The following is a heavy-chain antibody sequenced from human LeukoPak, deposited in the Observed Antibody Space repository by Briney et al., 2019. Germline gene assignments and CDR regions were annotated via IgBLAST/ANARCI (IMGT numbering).Heavy chain of an antibody. CDR2: IHYSGST. CDR3: ARLDPNSSGWYYFDY. D-gene: IGHD6-19*01. CDR1: GGSISSSSYY. V-gene: IGHV4-39*01. Sequence: SETLSLTCTVSGGSISSSSYYWGWIRQPPGKGLEWIGSIHYSGSTYYNPSLKSRVTISVDTSKNQFSLKLSSVTAADTAVYYCARLDPNSSGWYYFDYWGQGTLVTVSS. J-gene: IGHJ4*02.